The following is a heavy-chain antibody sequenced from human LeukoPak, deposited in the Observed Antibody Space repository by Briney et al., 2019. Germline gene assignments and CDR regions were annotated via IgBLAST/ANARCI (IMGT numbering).Heavy chain of an antibody. CDR1: GFTLSSYV. Sequence: GGSLRLSCAASGFTLSSYVMSWVRQAPGKGLEWVSAISGSGGSTYYADSVKGRFTISRDNSKNTLYLQMNSLRAEDTAVYYCAKAPHYDILTGWNYWGQGTLVTVSS. J-gene: IGHJ4*02. CDR3: AKAPHYDILTGWNY. V-gene: IGHV3-23*01. D-gene: IGHD3-9*01. CDR2: ISGSGGST.